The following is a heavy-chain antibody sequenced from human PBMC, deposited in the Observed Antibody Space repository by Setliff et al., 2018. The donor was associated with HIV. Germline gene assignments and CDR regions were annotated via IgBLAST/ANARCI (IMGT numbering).Heavy chain of an antibody. V-gene: IGHV4-61*09. D-gene: IGHD2-15*01. CDR3: ARQGSWLDS. CDR2: IYTSGST. J-gene: IGHJ5*01. CDR1: GGSISSGSYY. Sequence: LSLTCTVSGGSISSGSYYWSWIRQPAGKGLEWIGHIYTSGSTNYNPSLKSRVTISVDTSKNQFSLKLSSVTAADTAVYYCARQGSWLDSWGQGTLVTVSS.